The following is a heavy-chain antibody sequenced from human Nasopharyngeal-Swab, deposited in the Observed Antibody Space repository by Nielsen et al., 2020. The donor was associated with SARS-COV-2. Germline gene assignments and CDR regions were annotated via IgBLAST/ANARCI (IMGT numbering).Heavy chain of an antibody. CDR3: ARDVGYCSSTSCRNWFDP. CDR2: IKQDGSEK. D-gene: IGHD2-2*01. V-gene: IGHV3-7*01. J-gene: IGHJ5*02. Sequence: GGSLRLSCAASGITFSSYWMSWVRQAPGKGLEWVANIKQDGSEKYYVDSVKGRFTISRDNAKNSLYLQMNSLRAEDTAVYYCARDVGYCSSTSCRNWFDPWGQGTLVTVSS. CDR1: GITFSSYW.